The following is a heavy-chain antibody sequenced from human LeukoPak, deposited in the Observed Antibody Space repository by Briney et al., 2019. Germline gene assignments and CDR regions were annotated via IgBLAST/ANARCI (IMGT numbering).Heavy chain of an antibody. V-gene: IGHV3-23*01. CDR3: AKAVRGYYYYGMDV. J-gene: IGHJ6*02. CDR2: ISGSGGST. CDR1: GFTFNSYA. Sequence: GGSLRLSCATSGFTFNSYAMSWVRQAPGKGLEWVSAISGSGGSTYYADSVKGRFTISRDNSKNTLYLQMNSLRAEDTAVYYCAKAVRGYYYYGMDVWGQGTTVTVSS.